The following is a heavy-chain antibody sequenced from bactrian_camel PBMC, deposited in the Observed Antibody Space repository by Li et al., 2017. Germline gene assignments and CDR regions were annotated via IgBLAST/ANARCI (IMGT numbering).Heavy chain of an antibody. CDR3: AADEMGCIENVY. V-gene: IGHV3S6*01. Sequence: VQLVESGGGSVQAGGSLTLSCAVSGYTSSDFCMDWFRQAPGKEREGVARIGSDGSTAYGDSVKGRFTISKDNAKNTLYLQMNSLKPEDTAMYYCAADEMGCIENVYRGQGTQVTVS. CDR2: IGSDGST. CDR1: GYTSSDFC. J-gene: IGHJ4*01. D-gene: IGHD1*01.